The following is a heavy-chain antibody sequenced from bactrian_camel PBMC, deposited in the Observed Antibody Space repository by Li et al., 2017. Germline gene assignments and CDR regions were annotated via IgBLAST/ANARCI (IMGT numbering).Heavy chain of an antibody. J-gene: IGHJ7*01. Sequence: VQLVESGGGSVQTGGSLRLSCVASGYTLPMNMGWFRRLPGQEREGVAAIAGDGRTNYADSVKGRFTFSVDNAQKTFYLQMNNLQPEDSGMYSCAEENPSDWGTCYSASWGGWDFGMDYYGKGTQVTVS. D-gene: IGHD5*01. V-gene: IGHV3S53*01. CDR1: GYTLPMN. CDR2: IAGDGRT.